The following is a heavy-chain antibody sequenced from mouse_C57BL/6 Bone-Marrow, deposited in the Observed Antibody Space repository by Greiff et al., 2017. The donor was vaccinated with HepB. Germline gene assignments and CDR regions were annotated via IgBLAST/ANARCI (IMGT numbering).Heavy chain of an antibody. CDR1: GYTFTSYW. J-gene: IGHJ4*01. CDR2: IYPGSGST. V-gene: IGHV1-55*01. CDR3: AREGGYDYDYAMDY. Sequence: VQLQQPGAELVKPGASVKMSCKASGYTFTSYWITWVKQRPGQGLEWIGDIYPGSGSTNYNEKFKSKATLTVDTSSSTAYIQLSSLTSEDSAVYYCAREGGYDYDYAMDYWGQGTSVTVSS. D-gene: IGHD2-4*01.